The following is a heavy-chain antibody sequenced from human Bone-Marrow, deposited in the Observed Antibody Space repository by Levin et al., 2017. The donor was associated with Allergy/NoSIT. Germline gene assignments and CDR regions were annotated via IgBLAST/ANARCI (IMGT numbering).Heavy chain of an antibody. V-gene: IGHV3-23*01. Sequence: PGGSLRLSCAASGFTFISDAMSWVRRAPGKGLEWVSSVSSLGDITYYTDSVKGRFTISRDNSKNTLYLQMNSLRAEDTALYYCTKHRGNFYYGMDVWGQGTTVTVS. CDR2: VSSLGDIT. CDR3: TKHRGNFYYGMDV. CDR1: GFTFISDA. J-gene: IGHJ6*02.